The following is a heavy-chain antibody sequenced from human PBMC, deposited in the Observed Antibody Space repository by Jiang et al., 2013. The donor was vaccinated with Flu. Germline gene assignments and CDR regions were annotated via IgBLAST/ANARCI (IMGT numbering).Heavy chain of an antibody. CDR3: VRGGKRGSGSYYVDY. J-gene: IGHJ4*02. CDR1: GFTFSSYW. D-gene: IGHD3-10*01. CDR2: IINDGTRT. V-gene: IGHV3-74*01. Sequence: PGGPVRLSCAASGFTFSSYWMHWVRQAPGKGLVWVSRIINDGTRTDYADSVKGRFTISRDNAKNTLYLQMNSLRAEDTAVYHCVRGGKRGSGSYYVDYWGQGTLATVSS.